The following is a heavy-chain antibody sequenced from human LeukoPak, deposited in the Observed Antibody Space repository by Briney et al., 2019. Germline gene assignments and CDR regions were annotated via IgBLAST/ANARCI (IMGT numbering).Heavy chain of an antibody. CDR3: AKEKRYSSSLYCFDY. V-gene: IGHV4-31*03. CDR1: GGSISIGAYY. CDR2: VFYSGST. J-gene: IGHJ4*02. D-gene: IGHD6-6*01. Sequence: PSETLSLTCTVSGGSISIGAYYWSWIRQPPGKCLEWIGYVFYSGSTYYNPSLKSRVSISVDTSKNQFSLKLSSVTAADTAVYYCAKEKRYSSSLYCFDYWGQGTLVTVSS.